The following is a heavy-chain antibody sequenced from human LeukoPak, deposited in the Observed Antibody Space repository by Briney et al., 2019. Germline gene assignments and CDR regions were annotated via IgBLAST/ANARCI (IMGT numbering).Heavy chain of an antibody. V-gene: IGHV5-51*01. D-gene: IGHD5-18*01. J-gene: IGHJ4*02. CDR1: GYSFTDYW. CDR2: IYPGDSDT. Sequence: GESLKISCKGSGYSFTDYWIVWVRQMPGKGLEWMVIIYPGDSDTRYSPSFQGQVTISADKSISTAYLQWSSLKASDTAMYYCAQGDSIYSYGYWGQGTLVTVSS. CDR3: AQGDSIYSYGY.